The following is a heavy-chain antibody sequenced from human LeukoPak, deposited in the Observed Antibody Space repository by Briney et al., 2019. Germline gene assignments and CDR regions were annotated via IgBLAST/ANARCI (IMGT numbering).Heavy chain of an antibody. Sequence: ASVKVSCKASGGTFSSYAISWVRQAPGQGLEWMGGIIPIFGTANYAQKFQGRVTITADESTSTAYMELSSLRSEDTAVYYCARENGPLYYYYMDVWGKGTTVTVSS. V-gene: IGHV1-69*13. CDR3: ARENGPLYYYYMDV. J-gene: IGHJ6*03. CDR1: GGTFSSYA. D-gene: IGHD2-8*01. CDR2: IIPIFGTA.